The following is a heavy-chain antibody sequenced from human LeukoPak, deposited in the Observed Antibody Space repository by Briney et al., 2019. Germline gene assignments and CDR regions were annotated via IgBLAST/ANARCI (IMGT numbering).Heavy chain of an antibody. D-gene: IGHD3-16*02. Sequence: ASVKVSCKASGYTFTSYGISWVRQAPGQGLEWMGWISAYNGNTNYAQKLQGRVTMTTGTSTSTAYMELRSLRSDDTAAYYCARAYDYVWGSYRGANFDYWGQGTLVTVSS. CDR1: GYTFTSYG. CDR3: ARAYDYVWGSYRGANFDY. J-gene: IGHJ4*02. V-gene: IGHV1-18*01. CDR2: ISAYNGNT.